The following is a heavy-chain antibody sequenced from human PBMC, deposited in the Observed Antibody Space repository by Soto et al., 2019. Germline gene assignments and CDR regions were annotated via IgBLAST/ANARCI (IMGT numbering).Heavy chain of an antibody. CDR3: ARDRLRLGELSLIGYFDS. Sequence: QVQLVESGGGVVQPGRSLRLSCAGSGFSLSSYTMHWVRQAPGKGLEWVALISFDSSSKHYAESVRGRFSISRDNSKNSLYLQMDSLRPDDSALYYCARDRLRLGELSLIGYFDSWGQGTLVTVSS. V-gene: IGHV3-30-3*01. CDR2: ISFDSSSK. J-gene: IGHJ4*02. CDR1: GFSLSSYT. D-gene: IGHD3-16*02.